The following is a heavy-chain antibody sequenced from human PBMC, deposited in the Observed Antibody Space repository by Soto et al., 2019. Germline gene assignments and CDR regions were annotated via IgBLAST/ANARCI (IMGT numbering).Heavy chain of an antibody. CDR3: TAIDFGDSKY. CDR1: GFTFSNAW. J-gene: IGHJ4*02. Sequence: EVQLVESGGGLVKPGGSLRLSCAASGFTFSNAWMSWVRQAPGKGLEWVGRIKSKTDGGTTDYAAPVKGRFTISREDSNNTLYLQMNSLKTEDTAVYYCTAIDFGDSKYWGQGTLVTVSS. D-gene: IGHD4-17*01. CDR2: IKSKTDGGTT. V-gene: IGHV3-15*01.